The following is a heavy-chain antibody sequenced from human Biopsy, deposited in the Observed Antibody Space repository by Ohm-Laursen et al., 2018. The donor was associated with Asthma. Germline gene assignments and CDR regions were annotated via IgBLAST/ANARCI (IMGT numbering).Heavy chain of an antibody. Sequence: SLRLSCAASGFTFSSYYMHWVRQAPGKGLVWVSNIKSDGSSTSYTDSAKGRFTISRDNAKHTVYLQMNNLRAEDTAVYYCASELGIGYWGQGILVTVSS. CDR1: GFTFSSYY. CDR3: ASELGIGY. J-gene: IGHJ4*02. CDR2: IKSDGSST. D-gene: IGHD7-27*01. V-gene: IGHV3-74*01.